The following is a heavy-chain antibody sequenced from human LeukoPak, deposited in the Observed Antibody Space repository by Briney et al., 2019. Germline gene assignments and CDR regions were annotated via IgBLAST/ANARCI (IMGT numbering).Heavy chain of an antibody. D-gene: IGHD3-10*01. J-gene: IGHJ5*02. CDR3: AKFEPGRWFDP. CDR2: MHDSGST. CDR1: GGSISSHY. V-gene: IGHV4-59*11. Sequence: SETLSLTCTVSGGSISSHYWSWIRQPPGKGMEWIGYMHDSGSTNHNPSLKSRVTMSVDTSKNQFSLKLTSVTAADTAVYYCAKFEPGRWFDPWGQGTLVTVSS.